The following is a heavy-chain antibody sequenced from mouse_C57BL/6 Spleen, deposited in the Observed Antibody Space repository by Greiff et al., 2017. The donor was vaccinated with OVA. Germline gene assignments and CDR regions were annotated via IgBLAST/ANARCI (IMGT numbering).Heavy chain of an antibody. D-gene: IGHD3-2*02. CDR1: GFTFSSYT. CDR3: ARHRDSSGYPLYAMDY. J-gene: IGHJ4*01. Sequence: EVQVVESGGGLVKPGGSLKLSCAASGFTFSSYTMSWVRQTPEKRLEWVATISGGGGNTYYPDSVKGRFTISRDNAKNTLYLQMSSLRSEDTALYYCARHRDSSGYPLYAMDYWGQGTSVTVSS. CDR2: ISGGGGNT. V-gene: IGHV5-9*01.